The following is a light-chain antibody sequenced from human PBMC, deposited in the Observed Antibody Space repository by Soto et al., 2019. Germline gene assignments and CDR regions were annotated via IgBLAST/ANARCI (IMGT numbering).Light chain of an antibody. Sequence: QSVLTQPPSASGTPGQRVTISFSGGSSNIGTNAVNWYQQLPGTAPKLPIYNNNQRPSGVPDRFSGSKSGTSASLAISGLQSEDEADYYCAAWDDSLNGYVFGNGTKVTVL. CDR2: NNN. CDR3: AAWDDSLNGYV. V-gene: IGLV1-44*01. CDR1: SSNIGTNA. J-gene: IGLJ1*01.